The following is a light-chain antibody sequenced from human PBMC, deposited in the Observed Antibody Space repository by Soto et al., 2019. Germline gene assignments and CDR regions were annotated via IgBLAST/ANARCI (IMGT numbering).Light chain of an antibody. CDR2: EVS. V-gene: IGLV2-14*01. CDR3: SSYADTNNLL. Sequence: QSALTQPASVSGSPGQSIAISCTGTSSDVGGYNYVSWYQQHPGKAPKLMISEVSNRPSGVSNRFSGSKSGNTASLTISGLQAEDEADYYCSSYADTNNLLFGGGTKVTVL. CDR1: SSDVGGYNY. J-gene: IGLJ2*01.